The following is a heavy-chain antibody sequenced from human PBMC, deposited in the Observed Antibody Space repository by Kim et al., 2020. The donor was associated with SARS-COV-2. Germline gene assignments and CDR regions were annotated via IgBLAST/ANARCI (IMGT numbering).Heavy chain of an antibody. CDR3: ARNPSIDYGSGSRHFDY. J-gene: IGHJ4*02. V-gene: IGHV3-23*01. D-gene: IGHD3-10*01. Sequence: GGSLRLSCIASGFGFSIYSMSWVRQAPGKGPEWVSAISGSGRQAYYAESVKGRFTISRDNSKNSVSLQMSRLRAEDTAVYYCARNPSIDYGSGSRHFDYWGQGTQVTVSS. CDR2: ISGSGRQA. CDR1: GFGFSIYS.